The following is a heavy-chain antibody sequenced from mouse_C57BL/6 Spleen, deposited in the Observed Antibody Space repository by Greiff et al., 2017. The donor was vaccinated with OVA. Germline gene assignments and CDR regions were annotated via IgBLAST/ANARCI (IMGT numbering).Heavy chain of an antibody. CDR1: GYTFTSYW. Sequence: QVQLQQPGAELVRPGSSVKLSCKASGYTFTSYWMDWVTQRPGQGLEWIGNIYPSDSETHYNQKFKDKATLTVDKSSSTAYMQLSSLTSEDSAVYYCAREGQAGFAYWGQGTLVTVSA. CDR2: IYPSDSET. V-gene: IGHV1-61*01. J-gene: IGHJ3*01. D-gene: IGHD3-2*02. CDR3: AREGQAGFAY.